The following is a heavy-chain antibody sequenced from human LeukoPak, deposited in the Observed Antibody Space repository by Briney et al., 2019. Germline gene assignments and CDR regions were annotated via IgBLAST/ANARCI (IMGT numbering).Heavy chain of an antibody. Sequence: GGSLRLSCAASGFTFSSYAMSWVRQAPGKGLEWVSAISGSGGNTYYADSVKGRVTIARDNSKKMLYLQMNSLGADDTAVYYWARNHHNSGGRCDFWGQGTLVTVSS. D-gene: IGHD2-15*01. CDR2: ISGSGGNT. J-gene: IGHJ4*02. CDR3: ARNHHNSGGRCDF. CDR1: GFTFSSYA. V-gene: IGHV3-23*01.